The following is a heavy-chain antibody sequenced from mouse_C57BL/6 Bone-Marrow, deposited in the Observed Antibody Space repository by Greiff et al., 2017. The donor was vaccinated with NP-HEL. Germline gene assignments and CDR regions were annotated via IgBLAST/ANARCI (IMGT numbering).Heavy chain of an antibody. Sequence: EVQRVESEGGLVQPGSSMKLSCTASGFTFSDYYMALVRQVPEKGLEWVANINYDGSSTYYLDSLKSRFIISRDNAKNILYLQMSSLKSEDTATYYCARDRDGNYGYAMDYWGQGTSVTVSS. V-gene: IGHV5-16*01. CDR3: ARDRDGNYGYAMDY. CDR2: INYDGSST. D-gene: IGHD2-1*01. J-gene: IGHJ4*01. CDR1: GFTFSDYY.